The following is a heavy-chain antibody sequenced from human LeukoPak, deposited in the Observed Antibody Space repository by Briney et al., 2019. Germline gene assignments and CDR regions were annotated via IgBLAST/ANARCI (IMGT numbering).Heavy chain of an antibody. CDR3: ARGGDGAPFYPDY. J-gene: IGHJ4*02. V-gene: IGHV3-48*02. CDR2: ITSSSRTM. D-gene: IGHD4/OR15-4a*01. Sequence: PGGSLRLSCAASGFTFRTYSMNWVRQAPGKGLEWVSYITSSSRTMYYADSVKGRFTISRDNAKNSLFLQMNSLRDEDTAVYSCARGGDGAPFYPDYWGQGTLVTVSS. CDR1: GFTFRTYS.